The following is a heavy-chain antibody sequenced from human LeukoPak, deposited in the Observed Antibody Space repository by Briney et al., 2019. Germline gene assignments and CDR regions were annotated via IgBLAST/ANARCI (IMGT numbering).Heavy chain of an antibody. CDR3: TKLPYIGSYSVEY. V-gene: IGHV3-23*01. D-gene: IGHD1-26*01. J-gene: IGHJ4*02. Sequence: PGGSLRLSCAASGFTFSSYGLTWVRQAPGKGLEWVSAISSGGDTYYPDSVKGRFIISRDNSKNTMYLQMNSLRAEDTVVYYCTKLPYIGSYSVEYWGQGTLVTVSS. CDR2: ISSGGDT. CDR1: GFTFSSYG.